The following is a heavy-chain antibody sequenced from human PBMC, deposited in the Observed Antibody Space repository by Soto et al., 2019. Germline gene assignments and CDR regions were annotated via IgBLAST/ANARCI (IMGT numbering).Heavy chain of an antibody. CDR1: GFPFSTYS. CDR2: ISYDGTNK. CDR3: AKDLRPTAMVLIDY. J-gene: IGHJ4*02. Sequence: PGGSLRLSCAASGFPFSTYSMHWVRQAPGKGLEWVAVISYDGTNKYYADSVKGRFTISRDNSKNTLYLQMNSLRGEDTAVFYCAKDLRPTAMVLIDYWGQGTLVTVSS. V-gene: IGHV3-30*18. D-gene: IGHD5-18*01.